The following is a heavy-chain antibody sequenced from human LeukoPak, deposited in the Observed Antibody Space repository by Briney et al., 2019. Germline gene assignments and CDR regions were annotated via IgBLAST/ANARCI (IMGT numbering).Heavy chain of an antibody. CDR3: ARGGSSSWYGLRY. CDR1: GFTFSSYG. Sequence: TGGSLRLSCAASGFTFSSYGTHWVRQAPGKGLEWVANIKQDGSEKYYVDSVKGRFTISRDNAKNSLYLQMNSLRAEDTAVYYCARGGSSSWYGLRYWGQGTLVTVSS. CDR2: IKQDGSEK. J-gene: IGHJ4*02. D-gene: IGHD6-13*01. V-gene: IGHV3-7*01.